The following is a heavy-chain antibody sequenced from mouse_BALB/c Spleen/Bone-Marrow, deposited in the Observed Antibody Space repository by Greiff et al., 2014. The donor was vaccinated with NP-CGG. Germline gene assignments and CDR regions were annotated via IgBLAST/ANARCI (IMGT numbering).Heavy chain of an antibody. Sequence: EVKLMESGGGLVKPGGSLKLSCAASGFTFSDYYMYWVRQTPEKRLEWVVTISDGSTYTYYPDSVKGRFTISRDNAKNNLYLQMSSLKSEDTALYYCARDRGVQGYAMDYWGQGTSVTVSS. J-gene: IGHJ4*01. CDR1: GFTFSDYY. CDR3: ARDRGVQGYAMDY. D-gene: IGHD2-14*01. CDR2: ISDGSTYT. V-gene: IGHV5-4*02.